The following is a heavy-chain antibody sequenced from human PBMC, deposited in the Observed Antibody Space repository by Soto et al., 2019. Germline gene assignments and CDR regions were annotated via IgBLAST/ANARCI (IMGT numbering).Heavy chain of an antibody. CDR2: ISYDGSNK. V-gene: IGHV3-30-3*01. CDR3: ASTPQQLAP. Sequence: LRLSCAASGFTFSSYAMHWVRQAPGKGLEWVAVISYDGSNKYYADSVKGRFTISRDNSKNTLYLQMNSLRAEDTAVYYCASTPQQLAPGGQGTLVTVSS. J-gene: IGHJ4*02. CDR1: GFTFSSYA. D-gene: IGHD6-13*01.